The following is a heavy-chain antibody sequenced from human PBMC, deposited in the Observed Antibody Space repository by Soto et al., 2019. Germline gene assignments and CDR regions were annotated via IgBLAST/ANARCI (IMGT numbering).Heavy chain of an antibody. CDR1: GGSFSGYY. CDR2: FFHTGIT. D-gene: IGHD5-18*01. CDR3: ARDRGEYSYAHDF. Sequence: SETLSLTCAVYGGSFSGYYWSWIRQPPGKGLEWIGEFFHTGITNYNPSLKSRVTISFDKSKNQFSLRLSSVTAADTAVYYCARDRGEYSYAHDFWGPGTLVTVSS. V-gene: IGHV4-34*12. J-gene: IGHJ4*02.